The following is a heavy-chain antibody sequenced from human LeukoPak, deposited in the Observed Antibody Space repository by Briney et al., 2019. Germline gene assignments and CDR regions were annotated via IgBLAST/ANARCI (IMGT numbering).Heavy chain of an antibody. J-gene: IGHJ4*02. D-gene: IGHD3-16*02. CDR3: AGDYVWGSYRYMDY. Sequence: ASVKISCKASGYTFTSYGISWVRQAPGHRLEGMGWISAYNGNTNYAQKLQGRVTMATNTSTSTAYMELRSLRSDDTAVYYCAGDYVWGSYRYMDYWGQGTLVTVSS. V-gene: IGHV1-18*01. CDR2: ISAYNGNT. CDR1: GYTFTSYG.